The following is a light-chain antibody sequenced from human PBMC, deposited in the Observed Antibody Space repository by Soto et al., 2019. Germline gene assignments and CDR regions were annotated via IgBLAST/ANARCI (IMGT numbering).Light chain of an antibody. Sequence: DIQMTQSPSSVSASVGDRVTITCRASQDISSWLVWYQQKSGKAPQLLIYAASSLQSGVPSRFSGSGSGTDFTLTISSLQPEDFATYFCQQGDTFPRTFGGGTKVELK. V-gene: IGKV1-12*01. CDR2: AAS. CDR1: QDISSW. J-gene: IGKJ4*01. CDR3: QQGDTFPRT.